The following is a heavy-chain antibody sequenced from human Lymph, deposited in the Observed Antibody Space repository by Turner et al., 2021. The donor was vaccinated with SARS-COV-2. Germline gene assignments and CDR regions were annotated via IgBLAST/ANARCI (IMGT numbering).Heavy chain of an antibody. Sequence: QVQLVESGGGVVQPGRSLRLSFAASGFPFISYGLHWVRQAPGKGLEWVAVISYDGGHKSYADSVKGRFTISRDNSKNTLYLQMISLRAEDTAVYYCAWALYYYYGMDVWGQGTTVTVSS. V-gene: IGHV3-30*03. CDR2: ISYDGGHK. J-gene: IGHJ6*02. CDR3: AWALYYYYGMDV. CDR1: GFPFISYG.